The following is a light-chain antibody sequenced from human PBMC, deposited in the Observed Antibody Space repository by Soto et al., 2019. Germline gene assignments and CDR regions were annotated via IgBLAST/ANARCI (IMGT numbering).Light chain of an antibody. V-gene: IGLV2-23*01. CDR3: GSWDSSLSAYV. CDR1: SSDVGSYNL. Sequence: QSVLTQPASVSGSPGQSITISCTGTSSDVGSYNLVSWYQQHPGKAPKLMIYEGTKRPSGLSNRFSGSKSGNTASLRISGLQAEDEADYYCGSWDSSLSAYVFGTGTKVTVL. J-gene: IGLJ1*01. CDR2: EGT.